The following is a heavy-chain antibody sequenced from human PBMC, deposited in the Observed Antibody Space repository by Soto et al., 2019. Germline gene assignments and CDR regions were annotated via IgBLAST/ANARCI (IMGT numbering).Heavy chain of an antibody. V-gene: IGHV4-4*07. CDR1: GGSISSYY. D-gene: IGHD3-10*01. CDR3: ARDRITLANDAFDI. Sequence: SETLSLTCTVSGGSISSYYWSWIRQPAGKGLEWIGRIYTSGSTNYNPSLESRVTMSVDTSKNQFSLNLSSVTAAADTAVYYCARDRITLANDAFDIWGQGTMVTVSS. J-gene: IGHJ3*02. CDR2: IYTSGST.